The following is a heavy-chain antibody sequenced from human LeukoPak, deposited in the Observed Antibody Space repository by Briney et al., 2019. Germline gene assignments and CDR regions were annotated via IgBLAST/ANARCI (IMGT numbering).Heavy chain of an antibody. Sequence: SETLSLTCTVSGVSISSYYWSWIRQPPGKGLEWIGYISYSGSTNYNPSLKSRVTISVDTSKNQFSLKLSSVTAADTAVYYCAAREGYSGGFDYWGQGTLVTVSS. V-gene: IGHV4-59*01. CDR2: ISYSGST. CDR1: GVSISSYY. D-gene: IGHD6-19*01. CDR3: AAREGYSGGFDY. J-gene: IGHJ4*02.